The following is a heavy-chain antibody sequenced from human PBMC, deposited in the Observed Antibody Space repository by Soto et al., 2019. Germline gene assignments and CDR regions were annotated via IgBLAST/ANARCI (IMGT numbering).Heavy chain of an antibody. CDR2: IYYSGST. Sequence: QVQLQESGPGLVKPSETLSLTCTVSGGSISSYYWSWIRQPPGKGLEWIGYIYYSGSTNYNPSLKSRCTLSVDTSNNQFSLKLSPVTAADPAVYYCARHLRRDGYNYYFDYWGQGTLVTVSS. CDR3: ARHLRRDGYNYYFDY. J-gene: IGHJ4*02. V-gene: IGHV4-59*08. D-gene: IGHD1-1*01. CDR1: GGSISSYY.